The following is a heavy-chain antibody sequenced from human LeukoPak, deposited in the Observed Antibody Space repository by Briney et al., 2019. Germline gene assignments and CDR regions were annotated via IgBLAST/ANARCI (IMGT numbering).Heavy chain of an antibody. Sequence: ASVTVSCKASGGTFSSYAISWVRQAPGQGLEWMGRIIPILGIANYAQKFQGRVTITADKSTSTAYMELSSLRSEDTAVYYCARAPIVVVTNNWFDPWGQGTLVTVSS. CDR2: IIPILGIA. V-gene: IGHV1-69*04. CDR1: GGTFSSYA. J-gene: IGHJ5*02. D-gene: IGHD3-22*01. CDR3: ARAPIVVVTNNWFDP.